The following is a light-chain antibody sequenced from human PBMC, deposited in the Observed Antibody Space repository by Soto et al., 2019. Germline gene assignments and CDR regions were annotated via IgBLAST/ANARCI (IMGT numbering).Light chain of an antibody. Sequence: QSVLTQPASVSGSPGQSLTISCTGTSSDVGGSNYVSWYQQHPGKAPKLNIYDVNNRPSGISNRFSGSKSGNTASLTISGLQAEDEADYYCSSYRSGSTLVFGGRTKLTVL. J-gene: IGLJ2*01. CDR2: DVN. CDR3: SSYRSGSTLV. CDR1: SSDVGGSNY. V-gene: IGLV2-14*03.